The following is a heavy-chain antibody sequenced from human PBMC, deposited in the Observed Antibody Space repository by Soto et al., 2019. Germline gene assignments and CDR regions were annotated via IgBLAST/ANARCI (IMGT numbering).Heavy chain of an antibody. D-gene: IGHD4-17*01. J-gene: IGHJ4*02. V-gene: IGHV3-33*01. CDR2: VWFDGNNK. CDR3: ARERGPRLPDY. CDR1: GLTFSNYG. Sequence: QVQLLESEGGVVQPGRSLRLSCTTSGLTFSNYGMYWVSQAPGQGLEWVAAVWFDGNNKYYAASVKGRFTISKDNSKNTLFLQMTNLRVEDTAVYYCARERGPRLPDYWGQGTLVTVSS.